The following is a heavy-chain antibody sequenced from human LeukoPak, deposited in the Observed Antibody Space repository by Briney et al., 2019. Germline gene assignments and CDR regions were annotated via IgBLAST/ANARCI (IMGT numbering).Heavy chain of an antibody. CDR3: ARSYAAAGSY. CDR1: GFTLSSHW. J-gene: IGHJ4*02. V-gene: IGHV3-7*01. D-gene: IGHD6-13*01. CDR2: INQDGSEK. Sequence: GGSLRLSCAASGFTLSSHWMTWVRQAPGKGLEWVANINQDGSEKYYADAVKGRFTISRDNAKNSAYLQMNSLRAEDTAVYHCARSYAAAGSYWGQGTQVAVSS.